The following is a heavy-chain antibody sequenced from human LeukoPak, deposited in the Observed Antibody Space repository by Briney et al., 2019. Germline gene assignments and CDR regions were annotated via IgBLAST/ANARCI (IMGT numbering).Heavy chain of an antibody. Sequence: GGSLRLSCAASGFTFSSYWIHWVRQAPGKGLVWVSRINSDGSSTSYADSVKGRFTISRDNAKNTLYLQMNSLRAEDTAVYYCARDQDYGDYESFDLWGRGALVTVSS. CDR1: GFTFSSYW. D-gene: IGHD4-17*01. J-gene: IGHJ2*01. CDR3: ARDQDYGDYESFDL. V-gene: IGHV3-74*01. CDR2: INSDGSST.